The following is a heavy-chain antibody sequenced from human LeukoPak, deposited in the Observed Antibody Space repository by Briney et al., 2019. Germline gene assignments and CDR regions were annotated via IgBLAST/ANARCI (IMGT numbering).Heavy chain of an antibody. CDR2: ISYDETNK. Sequence: PGGSLTLSCAASGFTFTNYAMHWVRQAPGKGLEWVAVISYDETNKYYEDSVKGRFTISRDSSKNTLYLQMSSLRDEDTAVYYCAKNNDYGGSYWYFDLWGRGTLVTVSS. J-gene: IGHJ2*01. D-gene: IGHD4-23*01. V-gene: IGHV3-30*04. CDR3: AKNNDYGGSYWYFDL. CDR1: GFTFTNYA.